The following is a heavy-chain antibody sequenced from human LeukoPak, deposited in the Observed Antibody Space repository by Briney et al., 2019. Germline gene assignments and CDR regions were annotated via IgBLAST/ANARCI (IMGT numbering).Heavy chain of an antibody. D-gene: IGHD6-13*01. J-gene: IGHJ5*02. CDR1: GASISSYY. V-gene: IGHV4-59*08. CDR3: ARSRGIAAAGRFDP. Sequence: PSETLSLTCTVSGASISSYYWSWIRQPPGKGLEWIGYIYYSGSTNYNPSLESRVTISVDTSKNQFSLKLSAVTAADTAVYYCARSRGIAAAGRFDPWGQGTLVTVSS. CDR2: IYYSGST.